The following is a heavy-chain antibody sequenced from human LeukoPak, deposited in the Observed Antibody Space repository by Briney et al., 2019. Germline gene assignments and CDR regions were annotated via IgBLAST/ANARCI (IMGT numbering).Heavy chain of an antibody. J-gene: IGHJ4*02. CDR1: GFTFSSYG. Sequence: SGGSLRLSCAASGFTFSSYGMHWVRQAPGKGPEWVAVISYDGSDKYYADSVKGRFTISRDNSRNTLYLQLNSLRAEDTAVYYCAKDRGLWFRELYRHPDYWGQGTLVTVSS. CDR2: ISYDGSDK. CDR3: AKDRGLWFRELYRHPDY. V-gene: IGHV3-30*18. D-gene: IGHD3-10*01.